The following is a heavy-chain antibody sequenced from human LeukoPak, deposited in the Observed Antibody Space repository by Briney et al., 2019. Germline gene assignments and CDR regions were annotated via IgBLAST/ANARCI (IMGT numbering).Heavy chain of an antibody. Sequence: SGTLCLSCVVPGGSFCGYYWSWVREPLGKGLWWVWEIYHSGGTNYNPSLTSRVAISVDTSKNQISFKRSSVTGEDTAGSYFARGQGGYSYGYWGYYSMDVWGQGTTVTVSS. CDR2: IYHSGGT. CDR3: ARGQGGYSYGYWGYYSMDV. CDR1: GGSFCGYY. V-gene: IGHV4-34*01. D-gene: IGHD5-18*01. J-gene: IGHJ6*02.